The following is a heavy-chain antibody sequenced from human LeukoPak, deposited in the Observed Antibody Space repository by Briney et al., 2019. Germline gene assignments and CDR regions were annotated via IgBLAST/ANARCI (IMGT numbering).Heavy chain of an antibody. Sequence: GTSLRLSCAASGFTFSNYAVNWVCQAPGKGLEWVAIISYHGRSVDYADSVKGRFTMSRDNSKNTLSLQMNSLRAEDTAVYYCAKDRGYCSGGNCYNQYGMDVWGQGTTVTVSS. V-gene: IGHV3-30-3*02. D-gene: IGHD2-15*01. CDR2: ISYHGRSV. J-gene: IGHJ6*02. CDR3: AKDRGYCSGGNCYNQYGMDV. CDR1: GFTFSNYA.